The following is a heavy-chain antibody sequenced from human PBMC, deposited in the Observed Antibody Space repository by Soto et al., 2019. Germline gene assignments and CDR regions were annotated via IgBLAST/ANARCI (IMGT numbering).Heavy chain of an antibody. Sequence: SETLSLTCTVSGGSISDYYWSWIRQPPGKGLEWIGYFSYGGGTNNSPSLKSRATISGDTSKNQLSLNLSSVTAADTAVYYCASHFRDAYTALAFWGQGTLVTVSS. CDR2: FSYGGGT. V-gene: IGHV4-59*12. J-gene: IGHJ4*02. CDR3: ASHFRDAYTALAF. CDR1: GGSISDYY. D-gene: IGHD3-3*02.